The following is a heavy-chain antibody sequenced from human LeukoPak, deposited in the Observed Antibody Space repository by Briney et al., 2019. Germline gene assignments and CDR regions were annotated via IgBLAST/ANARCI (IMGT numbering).Heavy chain of an antibody. CDR1: GYTFTGYY. V-gene: IGHV1-69*05. CDR2: IIPIFGTA. J-gene: IGHJ4*02. Sequence: SVKVSCKASGYTFTGYYMHWVRQAPGQGLEWMGGIIPIFGTANYAQKFQGRVTITTDESTSTAYMELSSLRSEDTAVYYCAHSSGYSDYWGQGTLVTVSS. D-gene: IGHD3-22*01. CDR3: AHSSGYSDY.